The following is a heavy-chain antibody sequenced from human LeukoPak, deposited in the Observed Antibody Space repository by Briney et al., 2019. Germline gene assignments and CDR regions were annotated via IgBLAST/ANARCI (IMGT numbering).Heavy chain of an antibody. V-gene: IGHV3-21*01. CDR3: ARDSGYGGITGAFDI. J-gene: IGHJ3*02. CDR2: ISSSSSYI. CDR1: GFTFSSYS. D-gene: IGHD4-23*01. Sequence: GGSLRPSCAASGFTFSSYSMNWVRQAPGKGLEWVSSISSSSSYIYYADSVKGRFTISRDNAKNSLYLQMNSLRAEDTAVYYCARDSGYGGITGAFDIWGQGTMVTVSS.